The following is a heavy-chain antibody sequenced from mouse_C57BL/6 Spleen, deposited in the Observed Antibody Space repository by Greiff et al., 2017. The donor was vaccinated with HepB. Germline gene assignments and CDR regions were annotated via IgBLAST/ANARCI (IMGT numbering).Heavy chain of an antibody. V-gene: IGHV1-52*01. J-gene: IGHJ3*01. CDR3: ARGGYYVGWFAY. D-gene: IGHD2-3*01. CDR2: IDPSDSET. CDR1: GYTFTSYW. Sequence: VQLQQPGAELVRPGSSVKLSCKASGYTFTSYWMHWVKQRPIQGLEWIGNIDPSDSETHYNQKFKDKATLTVDKSSSTAYMQLSSLTSEDSAVYYCARGGYYVGWFAYWGQGTLVTVSA.